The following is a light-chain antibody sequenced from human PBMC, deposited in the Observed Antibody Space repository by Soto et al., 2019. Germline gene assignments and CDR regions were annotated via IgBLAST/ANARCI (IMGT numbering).Light chain of an antibody. V-gene: IGKV1-5*01. Sequence: DIQMTQSPSTLWASVGDRVTITCRASQTISSWLAWYQQRPGKAPKLLIYDASNLESGVPSRFSGSGSGTEFTLTICSLQPDDFATYYCQQYNSYPITFGQGTRLEIK. CDR1: QTISSW. J-gene: IGKJ5*01. CDR3: QQYNSYPIT. CDR2: DAS.